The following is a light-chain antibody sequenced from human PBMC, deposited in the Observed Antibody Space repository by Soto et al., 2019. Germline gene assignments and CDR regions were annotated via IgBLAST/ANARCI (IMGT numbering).Light chain of an antibody. J-gene: IGKJ1*01. CDR2: GAS. Sequence: EIVLTQSPGTLSLSPGERATLSCSASQSVSNNYLAWYQQKPGQAPRLLIYGASNRATGIPDRFSGSGSGTDFTLTISSLQSEDFAVYYCQQYNNWRTFGQGTKVDIK. CDR3: QQYNNWRT. V-gene: IGKV3-20*01. CDR1: QSVSNNY.